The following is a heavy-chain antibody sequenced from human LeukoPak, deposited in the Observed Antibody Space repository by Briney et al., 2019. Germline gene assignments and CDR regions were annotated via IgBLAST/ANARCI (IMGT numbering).Heavy chain of an antibody. CDR2: MNPNSGNT. CDR3: ARETPSHKVGRHSGDELLEYY. Sequence: ASVKVSCKASGYTFTSYGISWVRQAPGQGLEWMGWMNPNSGNTGYAQKFQGRVTITRNTSISAAYMELSSLRSEDTAVYYCARETPSHKVGRHSGDELLEYYWGQGTLVTVSS. D-gene: IGHD4-17*01. CDR1: GYTFTSYG. J-gene: IGHJ4*02. V-gene: IGHV1-8*03.